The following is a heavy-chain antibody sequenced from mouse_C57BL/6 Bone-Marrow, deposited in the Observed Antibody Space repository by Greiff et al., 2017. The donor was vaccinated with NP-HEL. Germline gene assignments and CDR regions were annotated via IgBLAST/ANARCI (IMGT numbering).Heavy chain of an antibody. Sequence: EVKLMESGPGLAKPSQTLSLTCSVTGYSITSDYWNWIRKFPGNKLEYMGYISYSGSTYYNPSLKSRISITRDTSKNQYYLQLNSVTTEDTATYYCARYPAYYSLPRFFDYWGQGTTLTVSS. CDR3: ARYPAYYSLPRFFDY. CDR2: ISYSGST. D-gene: IGHD2-12*01. CDR1: GYSITSDY. J-gene: IGHJ2*01. V-gene: IGHV3-8*01.